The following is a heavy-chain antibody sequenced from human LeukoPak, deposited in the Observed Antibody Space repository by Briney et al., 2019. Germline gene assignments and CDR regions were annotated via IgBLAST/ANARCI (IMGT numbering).Heavy chain of an antibody. CDR2: INTNTGNP. J-gene: IGHJ6*02. CDR3: ARDRYYDFWSGYSDYYYGMDV. Sequence: ASVKVSCKASGYTFTSYAMNWVRQAPGQGLEWMGWINTNTGNPTYAQGFTGRFVFSLATSVSTAYLQISSLKAEDTAVYYCARDRYYDFWSGYSDYYYGMDVWGQGTTVTVSS. V-gene: IGHV7-4-1*02. CDR1: GYTFTSYA. D-gene: IGHD3-3*01.